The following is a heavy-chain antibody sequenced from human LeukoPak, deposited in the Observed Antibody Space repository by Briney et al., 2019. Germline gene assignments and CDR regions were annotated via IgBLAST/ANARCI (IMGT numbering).Heavy chain of an antibody. CDR3: AKETFPAARRRVNSYDY. CDR1: GFTFSSYG. CDR2: IRYDGSNK. Sequence: GGSLRLSCAASGFTFSSYGMHWVRQAPGKGLEWVAFIRYDGSNKYYADSVKGRFTISRDNSKNTLYLQMNSLRAEDTAVYYCAKETFPAARRRVNSYDYWGQGTLVTVSS. J-gene: IGHJ4*02. V-gene: IGHV3-30*02. D-gene: IGHD2-2*01.